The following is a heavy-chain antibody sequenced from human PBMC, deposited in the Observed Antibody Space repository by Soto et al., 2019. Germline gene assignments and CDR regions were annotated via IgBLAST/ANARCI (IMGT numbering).Heavy chain of an antibody. J-gene: IGHJ6*02. D-gene: IGHD6-13*01. Sequence: ASVKVSCKASGYTFTSYAMHWVRQAPGQRLEWMGWINAGNGNTKYSQKFQGRVTITRDTSASTAYMELSSLRSEDTAVYYCARDPTPGIAAAGINYYYGMDVWGQGTTVTVS. V-gene: IGHV1-3*01. CDR1: GYTFTSYA. CDR3: ARDPTPGIAAAGINYYYGMDV. CDR2: INAGNGNT.